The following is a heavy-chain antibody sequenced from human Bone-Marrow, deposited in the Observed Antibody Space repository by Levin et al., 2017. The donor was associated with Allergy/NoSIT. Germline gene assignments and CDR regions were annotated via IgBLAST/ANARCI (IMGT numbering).Heavy chain of an antibody. CDR3: ASELPGRGGYNRYGMDV. Sequence: GGSLRLSCAASGFTFSSYGMHWVRQAPGKGLEWVAVIWYDGSNKYYADSVKGRFTISRDNSKNTLYLQMNSLRAEDTAVYYCASELPGRGGYNRYGMDVWGQGTTVTVSS. D-gene: IGHD5-24*01. V-gene: IGHV3-33*01. CDR1: GFTFSSYG. CDR2: IWYDGSNK. J-gene: IGHJ6*02.